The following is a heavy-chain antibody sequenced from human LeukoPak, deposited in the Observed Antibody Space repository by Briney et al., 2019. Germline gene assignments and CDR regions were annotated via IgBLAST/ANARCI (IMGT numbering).Heavy chain of an antibody. CDR2: IYPVDSDT. J-gene: IGHJ3*02. CDR3: ARRGWQQLRPDDGFDI. Sequence: GESLKISCKGSGKSFMSYWIGWVRQMPGKGLEWMGIIYPVDSDTRYSPSFQGQVTISADKSIITAYLQWSSLKASDTAIYYCARRGWQQLRPDDGFDIWGQGTLVTVSS. CDR1: GKSFMSYW. D-gene: IGHD5-24*01. V-gene: IGHV5-51*01.